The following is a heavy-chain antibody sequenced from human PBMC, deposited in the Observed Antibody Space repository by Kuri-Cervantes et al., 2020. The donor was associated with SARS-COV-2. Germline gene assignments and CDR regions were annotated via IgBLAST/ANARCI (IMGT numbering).Heavy chain of an antibody. CDR3: ARGNIGGKGIYYYYYGMDV. CDR1: GFTFNTYS. D-gene: IGHD1-26*01. Sequence: GESLKISWVGSGFTFNTYSLNWVRQAPGKGLEWVASISSSRPYIFYADSVKGRITVSRDNAKKSLFLQMNSLRVEDTAVYYCARGNIGGKGIYYYYYGMDVWGQGTTVTVSS. CDR2: ISSSRPYI. V-gene: IGHV3-21*01. J-gene: IGHJ6*02.